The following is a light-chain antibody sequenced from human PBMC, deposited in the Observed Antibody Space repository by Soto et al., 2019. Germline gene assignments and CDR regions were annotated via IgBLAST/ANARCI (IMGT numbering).Light chain of an antibody. Sequence: DIQMTQPPSTLSASVGDRVTITCLASQSISTWLTWYQQKPGKAPKVLIYGASSLESGVPSRFSGSGSGTEFTFTITSLQPGDSATYYCQHYSTYPWTFGQGTKVDIK. V-gene: IGKV1-5*01. J-gene: IGKJ1*01. CDR1: QSISTW. CDR2: GAS. CDR3: QHYSTYPWT.